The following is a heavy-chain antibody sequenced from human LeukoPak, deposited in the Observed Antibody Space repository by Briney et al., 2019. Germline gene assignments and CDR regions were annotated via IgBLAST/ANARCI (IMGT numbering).Heavy chain of an antibody. CDR1: GGSFSGYY. Sequence: SETLSLTCAVYGGSFSGYYWSWIRQPPGKGLEWIGEINHSGSTNYNPSLKSRVTISVDTSINHFSLTLTSLTAADTAVYFCTRHEHKALAGDTWGPGTLVTVSS. V-gene: IGHV4-34*01. J-gene: IGHJ5*02. CDR2: INHSGST. CDR3: TRHEHKALAGDT. D-gene: IGHD6-19*01.